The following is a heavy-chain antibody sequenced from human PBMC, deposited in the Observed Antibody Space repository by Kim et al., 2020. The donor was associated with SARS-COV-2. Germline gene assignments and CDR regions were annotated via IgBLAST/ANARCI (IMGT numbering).Heavy chain of an antibody. D-gene: IGHD2-15*01. CDR2: IKQDGSEK. CDR1: GFTFSSYW. CDR3: ARDLPVVVVVAATRHRWFDP. J-gene: IGHJ5*02. Sequence: GGSLRLSCAASGFTFSSYWMSWVRQAPGKGLEWVANIKQDGSEKYYVDSVKGRFTISRDNAKNSLYLQMNSLRAEDTAVYYCARDLPVVVVVAATRHRWFDPWGQGTLVTVSS. V-gene: IGHV3-7*01.